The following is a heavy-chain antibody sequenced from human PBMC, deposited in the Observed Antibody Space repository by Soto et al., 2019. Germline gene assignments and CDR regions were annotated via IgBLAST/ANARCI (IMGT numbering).Heavy chain of an antibody. CDR2: IYWDDYK. V-gene: IGHV2-5*02. CDR3: AHTVAPRISDY. J-gene: IGHJ4*02. Sequence: SGPTLVNPTQTLTLTCTFSGFSLHTYGVGVGWIPQPPRKALELLALIYWDDYKRCTPSLESRLTITKDTSKHQVVLTMTNMDHVDTATYYCAHTVAPRISDYWGQGIQVTVSS. D-gene: IGHD2-15*01. CDR1: GFSLHTYGVG.